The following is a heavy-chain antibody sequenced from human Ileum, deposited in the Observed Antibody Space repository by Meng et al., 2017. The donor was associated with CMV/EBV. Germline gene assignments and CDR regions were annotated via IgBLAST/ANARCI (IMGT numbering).Heavy chain of an antibody. J-gene: IGHJ4*02. V-gene: IGHV4-30-4*01. D-gene: IGHD6-6*01. Sequence: QLQEPGPGLVNPSQPLSLTCTFSGYPISSGHCYWCRIRQTPGKGLEWIGHIHDSGSTYYNPSLQSRVTITVDTSKNQFSLKLSSVTASDTAVYYCARVWGIAVRPLDYWGQGTLVTVSS. CDR1: GYPISSGHCY. CDR2: IHDSGST. CDR3: ARVWGIAVRPLDY.